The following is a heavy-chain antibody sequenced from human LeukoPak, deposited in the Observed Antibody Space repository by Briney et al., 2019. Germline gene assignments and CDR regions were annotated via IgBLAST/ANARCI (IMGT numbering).Heavy chain of an antibody. CDR2: ISGNTVYT. Sequence: GGSLRLSCAASGFTFSDYYISWIRQAPGKGLEWLSYISGNTVYTNYADSVKGRFTISRDNAKNSLYLQMNSLRAEDTAVYYCARDGAAAGPDRADFDYWGQGTLVTLSS. CDR1: GFTFSDYY. V-gene: IGHV3-11*05. CDR3: ARDGAAAGPDRADFDY. D-gene: IGHD6-13*01. J-gene: IGHJ4*02.